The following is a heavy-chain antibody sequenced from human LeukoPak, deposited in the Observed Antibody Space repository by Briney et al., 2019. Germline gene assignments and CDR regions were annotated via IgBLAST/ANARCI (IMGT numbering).Heavy chain of an antibody. CDR2: ISSSSSYI. V-gene: IGHV3-21*01. CDR1: GFTFSSYS. CDR3: APLAPLVGARYFDY. D-gene: IGHD1-26*01. Sequence: PGGSLRLSCAASGFTFSSYSMNWVRQAPGKGLEWVSSISSSSSYIYYADSVKGRFTISRDNAKNSLYLQMNSLRAEDTAVYYCAPLAPLVGARYFDYWGQGTLVTVSS. J-gene: IGHJ4*02.